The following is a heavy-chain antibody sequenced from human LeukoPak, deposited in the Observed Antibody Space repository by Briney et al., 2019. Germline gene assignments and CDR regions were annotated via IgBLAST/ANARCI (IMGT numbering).Heavy chain of an antibody. CDR3: ARGGSLGYCSGGSCPYGMDV. CDR2: IIPILGIA. D-gene: IGHD2-15*01. J-gene: IGHJ6*02. CDR1: GGTFSSYA. Sequence: SVKVSCKASGGTFSSYAISWVRQAPGQGLEWMGRIIPILGIANYAQKFQGRVTITADKSTSTAYMELSSLRSEDTAVYYCARGGSLGYCSGGSCPYGMDVWGQGTTVTVSS. V-gene: IGHV1-69*04.